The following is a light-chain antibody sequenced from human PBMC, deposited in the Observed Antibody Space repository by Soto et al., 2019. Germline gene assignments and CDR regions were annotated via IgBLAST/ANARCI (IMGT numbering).Light chain of an antibody. V-gene: IGKV1-5*03. Sequence: DIQMTQSPSTLSASVGDRVTITCRASQSISSWLAWYQQKPGKAPKLLIYKASTLESGVPSNFSGSGSGTEFSLTISSLQPEDFATYYCQQYNAYPWTFGQRTKVDIK. J-gene: IGKJ1*01. CDR3: QQYNAYPWT. CDR1: QSISSW. CDR2: KAS.